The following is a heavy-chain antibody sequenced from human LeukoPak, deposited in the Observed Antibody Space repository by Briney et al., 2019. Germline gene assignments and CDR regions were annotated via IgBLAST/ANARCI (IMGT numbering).Heavy chain of an antibody. V-gene: IGHV4-34*01. J-gene: IGHJ5*02. CDR2: INHSGST. CDR1: GGSFTGYF. D-gene: IGHD4-17*01. CDR3: ARGPYSHDYGDYWFDP. Sequence: SETLSLTCGVYGGSFTGYFWSWIRQPPGKGREWIGEINHSGSTNYNPSLKSRVSISVDTSKNQFSLKLSSVTAADTAVYYCARGPYSHDYGDYWFDPWGQGTLVTVSS.